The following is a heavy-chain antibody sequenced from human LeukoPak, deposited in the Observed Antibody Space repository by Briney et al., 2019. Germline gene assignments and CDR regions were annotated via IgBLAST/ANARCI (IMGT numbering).Heavy chain of an antibody. CDR1: GFTLSNAW. D-gene: IGHD6-13*01. J-gene: IGHJ4*02. Sequence: GRTLRLSCAASGFTLSNAWMGWVRHTPRKGRECVGRNKSKTDGGTTDYAAPVKGRFTISRDDSKNTLYLQMNSLKTEDTAVYYCTTDPLGSSWSPRTGNWGQGTLVTVSS. V-gene: IGHV3-15*01. CDR2: NKSKTDGGTT. CDR3: TTDPLGSSWSPRTGN.